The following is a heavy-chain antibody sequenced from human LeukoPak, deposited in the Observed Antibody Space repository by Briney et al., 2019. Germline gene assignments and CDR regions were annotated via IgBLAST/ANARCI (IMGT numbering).Heavy chain of an antibody. D-gene: IGHD2-15*01. J-gene: IGHJ4*02. CDR2: IYYSGTT. CDR1: GGSISPYY. CDR3: ARDRASAGGFDY. Sequence: SDTLSLTCSVSGGSISPYYWSWIRQPPGKGLEWIGYIYYSGTTNYNPSLQSRVTISVATSKNQFSLKLSSVTAAATALYYCARDRASAGGFDYWGQGTLVTVSS. V-gene: IGHV4-59*01.